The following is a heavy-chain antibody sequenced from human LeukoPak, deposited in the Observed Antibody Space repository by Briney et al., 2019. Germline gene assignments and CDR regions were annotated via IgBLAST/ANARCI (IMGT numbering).Heavy chain of an antibody. Sequence: PGGSLRLSCAACGFTFSHYSIDWVRQAPGKGLERVASITSSSSHIYYADSVKGRFTISRDNAKNTLYLQMNSLRAEDTAVYYCANVAGRLGYWGQGTLVTVSS. J-gene: IGHJ4*02. CDR1: GFTFSHYS. V-gene: IGHV3-21*04. CDR2: ITSSSSHI. CDR3: ANVAGRLGY. D-gene: IGHD6-19*01.